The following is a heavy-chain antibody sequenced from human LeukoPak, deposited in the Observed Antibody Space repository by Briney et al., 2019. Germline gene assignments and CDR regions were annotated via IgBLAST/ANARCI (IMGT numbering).Heavy chain of an antibody. D-gene: IGHD3-16*01. CDR3: ARVYYDMITQLDY. J-gene: IGHJ4*02. Sequence: APVKVSCKSSGYTFTGCYIHWVRQAPGQGLEWMGWINPDSGGTNYAQKFQDRVTMTRDTSISTAYMELSRLRSDDTAVYYCARVYYDMITQLDYWGQGTLVTVSS. V-gene: IGHV1-2*02. CDR2: INPDSGGT. CDR1: GYTFTGCY.